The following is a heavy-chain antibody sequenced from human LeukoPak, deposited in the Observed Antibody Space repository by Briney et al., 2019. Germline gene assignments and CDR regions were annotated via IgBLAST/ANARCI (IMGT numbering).Heavy chain of an antibody. CDR2: INHSGST. CDR1: GGSFSGYY. Sequence: SETLSLTCAVYGGSFSGYYWSWIRQPPGKGLEWIGEINHSGSTNYNPSLKGRVTISVDTSKNQFSLKLSSVTAADTAVYYCARASPYDSSGYYSGDAFDIWGQGTMVTVSS. CDR3: ARASPYDSSGYYSGDAFDI. V-gene: IGHV4-34*01. J-gene: IGHJ3*02. D-gene: IGHD3-22*01.